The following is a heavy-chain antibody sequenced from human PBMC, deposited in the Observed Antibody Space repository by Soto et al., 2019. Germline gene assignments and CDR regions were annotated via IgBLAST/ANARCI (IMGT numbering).Heavy chain of an antibody. CDR1: GYTFNTYG. D-gene: IGHD6-13*01. Sequence: ASVKVSCKASGYTFNTYGINWGRKAPGQGLEWMGWISAYNGNTNYAEKVRGRVTMTTDTSTSTAYMELRSLRSDDTAVYYCAREALYSSGWYYSDYWGQGTPVTVSS. V-gene: IGHV1-18*01. J-gene: IGHJ4*02. CDR2: ISAYNGNT. CDR3: AREALYSSGWYYSDY.